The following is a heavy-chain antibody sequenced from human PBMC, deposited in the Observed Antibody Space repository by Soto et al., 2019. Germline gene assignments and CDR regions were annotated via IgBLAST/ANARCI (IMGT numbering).Heavy chain of an antibody. Sequence: QVQLVQSGTEVKKPGSSVKVSCKASGGTFRNYPINWVRQAPGQGLEWMGSIFPLTDIPDYAQNFQARLTISADKSTSTAYMELSSLNSDDTAMYFCARGPLVVLNYFESWGQGTLVTVSS. CDR1: GGTFRNYP. V-gene: IGHV1-69*02. CDR2: IFPLTDIP. CDR3: ARGPLVVLNYFES. J-gene: IGHJ4*02.